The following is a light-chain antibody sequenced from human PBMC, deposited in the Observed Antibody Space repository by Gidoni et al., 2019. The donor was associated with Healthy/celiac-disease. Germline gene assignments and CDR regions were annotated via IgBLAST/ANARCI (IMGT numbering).Light chain of an antibody. CDR1: SSDVGGYNY. J-gene: IGLJ2*01. V-gene: IGLV2-14*01. Sequence: QSALTQPAYVSGSPGQSITIACTGTSSDVGGYNYVSWYQQQPGKAHKLIIYYVSNRPSVVSNRFSGSKSGNTASLTISGLQAEDEADYYCSSYTSSSTPVVFGGGTKLTVL. CDR2: YVS. CDR3: SSYTSSSTPVV.